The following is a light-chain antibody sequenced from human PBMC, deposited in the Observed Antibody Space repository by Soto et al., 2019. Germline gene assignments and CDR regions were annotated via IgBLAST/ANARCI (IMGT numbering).Light chain of an antibody. CDR1: QSVSSN. Sequence: EIVMMQSPASLSVSPGERVTISCRASQSVSSNLAWYQQKSGQAPRLLIYGASTRATGIPARFSGSGSGTEFSLTISSLQSEDFAIYYCQQYNNCPPVTFGQGTRLEIK. CDR3: QQYNNCPPVT. CDR2: GAS. V-gene: IGKV3-15*01. J-gene: IGKJ5*01.